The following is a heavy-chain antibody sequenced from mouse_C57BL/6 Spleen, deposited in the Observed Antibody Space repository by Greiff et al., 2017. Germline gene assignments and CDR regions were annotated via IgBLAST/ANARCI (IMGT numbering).Heavy chain of an antibody. Sequence: VQLQQPGAELVKPGASVKLSCKASGYTFTSYWMHWVKQRPGQGLEWIGMIHPNSGSTNYNEKFKSKATLTVDKSSSTAYMQLSSLTSEDSAVYYCARWHYGSSPYAMDYWGQGTSVTVSS. V-gene: IGHV1-64*01. D-gene: IGHD1-1*01. CDR1: GYTFTSYW. J-gene: IGHJ4*01. CDR3: ARWHYGSSPYAMDY. CDR2: IHPNSGST.